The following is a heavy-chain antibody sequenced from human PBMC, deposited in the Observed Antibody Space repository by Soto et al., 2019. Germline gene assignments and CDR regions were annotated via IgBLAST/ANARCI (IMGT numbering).Heavy chain of an antibody. D-gene: IGHD6-13*01. J-gene: IGHJ4*02. CDR1: GYSLSSYW. CDR3: TRRAGYIDY. CDR2: VYPGDSDT. V-gene: IGHV5-51*01. Sequence: SLKISCKASGYSLSSYWIGWVRQTPGKGLEWMGIVYPGDSDTRYSPSFRGQVTISVDNSIRTAYLQWSSLKASDTAIYYCTRRAGYIDYWGQGTLVTVSS.